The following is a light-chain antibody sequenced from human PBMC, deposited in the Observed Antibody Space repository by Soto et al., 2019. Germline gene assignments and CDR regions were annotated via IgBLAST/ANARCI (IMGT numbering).Light chain of an antibody. J-gene: IGKJ4*01. CDR2: DAS. Sequence: ESVLTQSQAPLSLSPGEKATLSCRASPSVSNALAWYQPKPGQAPRLLIYDASNRATGVPTRFSGSGSGTDFTLTISSLEPEDFAVYYCQQRNQWPPVTFGGGTRVEIK. V-gene: IGKV3-11*01. CDR3: QQRNQWPPVT. CDR1: PSVSNA.